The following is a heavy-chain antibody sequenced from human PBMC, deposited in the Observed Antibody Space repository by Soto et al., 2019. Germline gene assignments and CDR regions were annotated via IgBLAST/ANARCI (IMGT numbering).Heavy chain of an antibody. J-gene: IGHJ5*02. CDR2: IYYSGST. CDR3: ARTQYGLNGWFDP. CDR1: GGSISSYY. V-gene: IGHV4-59*01. Sequence: SETLSLTCTVSGGSISSYYWSWIRQPPGKGLEWIGYIYYSGSTNYNPSLKSRVTISVDTSKNQFSLKLSSVTAADTAVYYCARTQYGLNGWFDPWGKGTLVTVSS. D-gene: IGHD2-2*01.